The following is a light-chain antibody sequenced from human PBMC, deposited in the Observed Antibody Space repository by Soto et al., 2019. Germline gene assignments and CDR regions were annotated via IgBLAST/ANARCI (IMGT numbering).Light chain of an antibody. CDR2: RNN. J-gene: IGLJ2*01. CDR1: SSNIGSNY. V-gene: IGLV1-47*01. Sequence: QAVVTQPPSASGTPGQRVTISCSGTSSNIGSNYVYWYQQLPGTAPKLLIYRNNQRPSGVPDRFSVSTSGTSASLAISGLRSEDEADYCCAAWDDSLSGHVVFGGGTKLTVL. CDR3: AAWDDSLSGHVV.